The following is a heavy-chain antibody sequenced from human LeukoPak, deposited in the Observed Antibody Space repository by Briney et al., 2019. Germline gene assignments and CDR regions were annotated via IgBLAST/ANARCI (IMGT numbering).Heavy chain of an antibody. CDR3: ASREIRVTLTRGKRAVDY. J-gene: IGHJ4*02. D-gene: IGHD3-10*01. CDR1: GFTFSSYS. Sequence: GGSLRLSCAASGFTFSSYSMNWVRQAPGKGLEWVSYISSSSSTIYYSDSVNGRFTISRDNSKNTLYLQMNSLRVEDTAVYYCASREIRVTLTRGKRAVDYWGQGTLVAVSS. V-gene: IGHV3-48*01. CDR2: ISSSSSTI.